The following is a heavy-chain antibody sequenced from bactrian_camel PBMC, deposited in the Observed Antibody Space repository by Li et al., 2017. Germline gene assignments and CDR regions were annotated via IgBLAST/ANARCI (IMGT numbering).Heavy chain of an antibody. CDR2: IGWSGVGS. J-gene: IGHJ4*01. V-gene: IGHV3S60*01. CDR1: GRTFDNYA. Sequence: HVQLVESGGGLVQPGGSLRLSCTASGRTFDNYAMGWFRQAPGKEREAVSCIGWSGVGSYYADSVKGRFTISRDKGKDTVYLQMNSLKPEDTAMYYCAALLNRGCPPMDRIQSLRPYWGQGTQVTVS. D-gene: IGHD1*01. CDR3: AALLNRGCPPMDRIQSLRPY.